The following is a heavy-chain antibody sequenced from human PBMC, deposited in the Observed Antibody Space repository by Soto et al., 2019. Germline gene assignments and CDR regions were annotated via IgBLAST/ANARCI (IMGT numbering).Heavy chain of an antibody. D-gene: IGHD6-13*01. CDR2: IHTIDNT. V-gene: IGHV4-4*07. CDR1: GGSISTYY. CDR3: ARALSSAAGLYFDY. Sequence: QVHLQESGPGLVKPSETLSLTCTVSGGSISTYYWSWLRQPAGKALEWIGRIHTIDNTNYNPSLKSRVTMSVDTSNNQFSLRLSSLTAADTAVYYCARALSSAAGLYFDYWGQGTLVTVSS. J-gene: IGHJ4*02.